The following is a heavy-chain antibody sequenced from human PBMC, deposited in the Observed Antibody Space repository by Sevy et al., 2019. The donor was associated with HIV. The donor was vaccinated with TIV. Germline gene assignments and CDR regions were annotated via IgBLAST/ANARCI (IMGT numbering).Heavy chain of an antibody. Sequence: GGSQRLSCAASGFTFSSYGMHWVRQAPGKGLEWVAVIWYDGSSSYYADSVKGRFTISRDNSKNTLYLQMNSLRVEDTAVYYCASDYASGSYWGQGTLVTVSS. CDR2: IWYDGSSS. CDR1: GFTFSSYG. D-gene: IGHD3-10*01. CDR3: ASDYASGSY. J-gene: IGHJ4*02. V-gene: IGHV3-33*01.